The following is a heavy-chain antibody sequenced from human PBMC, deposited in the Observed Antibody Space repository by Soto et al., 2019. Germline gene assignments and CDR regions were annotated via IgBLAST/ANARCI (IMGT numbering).Heavy chain of an antibody. J-gene: IGHJ4*02. V-gene: IGHV3-23*01. Sequence: PGGSLRLSCAASGFTFSNYAINWVRQSPGKGLEWVSVISGSVGSTYYADSGKGRFTITRDNSKNTLYLQMNSLRAEDTAVYYCAKAGGAAGTVDYFDYWGQGTLVTVSS. CDR3: AKAGGAAGTVDYFDY. D-gene: IGHD6-13*01. CDR1: GFTFSNYA. CDR2: ISGSVGST.